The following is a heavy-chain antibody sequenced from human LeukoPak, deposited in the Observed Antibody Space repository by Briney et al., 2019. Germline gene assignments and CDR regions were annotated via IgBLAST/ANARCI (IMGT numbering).Heavy chain of an antibody. J-gene: IGHJ4*02. CDR2: ISGSGDSP. Sequence: GGSLRLSCAASGFTFSSSAMYWVRQAPGKGLEWVSAISGSGDSPYYADSMKGRFTISRDNSKNTLYLQMNSLRAEDTAVYYCAKELTKDGDDWGQGTLVTVSS. V-gene: IGHV3-23*01. D-gene: IGHD2-8*01. CDR3: AKELTKDGDD. CDR1: GFTFSSSA.